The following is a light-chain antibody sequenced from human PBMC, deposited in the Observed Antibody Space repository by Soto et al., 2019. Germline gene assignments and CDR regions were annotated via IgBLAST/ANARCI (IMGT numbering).Light chain of an antibody. Sequence: QSALTQPASVSESPGQSITISCTGTSSDVGGYNYVSWYQQHPGKAPQLIISDVTNRPSGVSNRFSGSKSGNTSSLTISGLQAEDEADYYCSSYKSGSPLPVFGGVTKLTVL. CDR2: DVT. CDR1: SSDVGGYNY. J-gene: IGLJ3*02. V-gene: IGLV2-14*03. CDR3: SSYKSGSPLPV.